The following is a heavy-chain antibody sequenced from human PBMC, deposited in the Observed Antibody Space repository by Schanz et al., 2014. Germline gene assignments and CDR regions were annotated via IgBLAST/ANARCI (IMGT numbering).Heavy chain of an antibody. D-gene: IGHD6-13*01. CDR3: AMGLAAGYSSSWF. J-gene: IGHJ4*02. V-gene: IGHV1-2*02. CDR2: INPDSGGT. CDR1: GYTFTDYY. Sequence: QVQLVQSGAEVKKPGASVKVSCKASGYTFTDYYIHWVRQAPGQGLEWMGWINPDSGGTNYAQKFQGRVTMTRDMSIGTASMELSRLSSDDTAVYYCAMGLAAGYSSSWFWGQGTLVTVSS.